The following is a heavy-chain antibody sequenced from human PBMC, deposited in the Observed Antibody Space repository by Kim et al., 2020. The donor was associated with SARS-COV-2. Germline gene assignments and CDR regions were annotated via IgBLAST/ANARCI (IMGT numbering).Heavy chain of an antibody. CDR1: GYSFTSYW. V-gene: IGHV5-51*01. J-gene: IGHJ4*02. D-gene: IGHD3-10*01. CDR3: ARHVNYYGSESYYGGWYY. Sequence: GESLQISCKGSGYSFTSYWIGWVRQMPGKGLEWMGIIYPGDSDTRYSPSFQGQVTISADKSISTAYLQWSSLKASDTAMYYCARHVNYYGSESYYGGWYYWGQGTLVTVSS. CDR2: IYPGDSDT.